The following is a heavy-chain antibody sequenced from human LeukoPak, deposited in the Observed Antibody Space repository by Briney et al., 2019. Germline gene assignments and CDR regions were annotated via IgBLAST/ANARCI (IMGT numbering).Heavy chain of an antibody. Sequence: ASVKVSCKASGYTFTRYYMHWVRQAPGQGLEWMGIINPSSGSSSYGHKFQGRVTLTRDTSTSTVYMELSSLRSEDTAVHYCAIEVEISTITPLNWGQGTLVTVPS. V-gene: IGHV1-46*01. CDR2: INPSSGSS. D-gene: IGHD5-24*01. CDR1: GYTFTRYY. J-gene: IGHJ4*02. CDR3: AIEVEISTITPLN.